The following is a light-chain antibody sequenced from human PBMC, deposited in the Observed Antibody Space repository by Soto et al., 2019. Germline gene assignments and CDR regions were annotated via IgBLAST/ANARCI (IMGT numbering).Light chain of an antibody. Sequence: EIVLTQSPATLSSSPGERATLSCRASQSVSSYLAWYQQKPGQAPRLLIYDASNWASGIPARFSGSGSGTDFTLTISSLEPEDFAVYYCQQHSSWSLTFGGGTKVDI. CDR3: QQHSSWSLT. J-gene: IGKJ4*01. CDR2: DAS. V-gene: IGKV3-11*01. CDR1: QSVSSY.